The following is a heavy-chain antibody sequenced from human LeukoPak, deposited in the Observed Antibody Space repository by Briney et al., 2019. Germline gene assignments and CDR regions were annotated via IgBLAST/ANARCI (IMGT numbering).Heavy chain of an antibody. CDR1: GFSFNFYH. CDR3: ARDLIAVAGTPIDY. V-gene: IGHV3-21*01. D-gene: IGHD6-19*01. CDR2: ISGDSYDI. Sequence: GGSLRLSCVASGFSFNFYHMNWVRQAPGKGLEWVSSISGDSYDIYYADSVKGRFTISRDNAKNSLYLQMNSLRAEDTAVYYCARDLIAVAGTPIDYRGQGTLVTVSS. J-gene: IGHJ4*02.